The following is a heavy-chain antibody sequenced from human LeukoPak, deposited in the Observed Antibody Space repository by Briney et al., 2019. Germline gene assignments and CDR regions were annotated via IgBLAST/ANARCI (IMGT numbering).Heavy chain of an antibody. D-gene: IGHD1-26*01. Sequence: AASVKVSCKASGYTFTSYYMHWVRQAPGQGLEWMGIINPSGGSTSYAQKFQGRVTMTRNTSTSTVYMELSSLRSEDTAVYYCARDLGSGSYRGPMEQVLFDYWGQGTLVTVSS. CDR3: ARDLGSGSYRGPMEQVLFDY. J-gene: IGHJ4*02. CDR2: INPSGGST. CDR1: GYTFTSYY. V-gene: IGHV1-46*01.